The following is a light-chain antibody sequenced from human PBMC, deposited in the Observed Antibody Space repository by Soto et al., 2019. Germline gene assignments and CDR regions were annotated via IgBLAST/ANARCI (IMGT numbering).Light chain of an antibody. J-gene: IGLJ1*01. V-gene: IGLV2-14*01. CDR1: SSDVGDYNY. Sequence: QSALTQPASVSGSPGQSITISCTGTSSDVGDYNYVSWYQQHPGKAPKLMIYDVSNRPSGVSNRFSGSKSGSTAFLPISGLQAEDEADYYCSSYTSSTTRVFGTGTQLTVL. CDR2: DVS. CDR3: SSYTSSTTRV.